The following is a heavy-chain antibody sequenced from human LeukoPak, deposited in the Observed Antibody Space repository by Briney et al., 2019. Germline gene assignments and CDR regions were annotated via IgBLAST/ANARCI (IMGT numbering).Heavy chain of an antibody. CDR2: INPNSGDT. CDR1: GYTFTGYY. CDR3: ARETGRRFDP. D-gene: IGHD3-10*01. V-gene: IGHV1-2*02. Sequence: ASVKVSYKASGYTFTGYYMHWVRQAPAQGLEWMGWINPNSGDTNYAQMSQDRVNMTRDTSISTAYMELSRLRSDNTAVYYCARETGRRFDPWGEGTVVSVSS. J-gene: IGHJ5*02.